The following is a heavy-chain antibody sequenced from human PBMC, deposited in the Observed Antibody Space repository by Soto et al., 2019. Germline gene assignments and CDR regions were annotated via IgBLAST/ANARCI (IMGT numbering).Heavy chain of an antibody. D-gene: IGHD2-2*01. V-gene: IGHV1-2*02. Sequence: GASVKVSCKASGYTFTGFYIHWVLQAPGQGLEWIGWINPNSGDTNYALNFQGRVSLTRDTSTNTAYMELSRLRFDDTAVYYCASIALPAAIGDYYGVDVWGQGTTVTVSS. CDR1: GYTFTGFY. CDR2: INPNSGDT. J-gene: IGHJ6*02. CDR3: ASIALPAAIGDYYGVDV.